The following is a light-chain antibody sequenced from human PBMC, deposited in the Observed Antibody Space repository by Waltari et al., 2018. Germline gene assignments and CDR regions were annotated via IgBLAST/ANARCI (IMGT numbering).Light chain of an antibody. CDR1: QSLVHTDGNTY. Sequence: DVVMTQSPLSLPVTLGQPASISCRSSQSLVHTDGNTYLNWFQQRPGQSPRRLIYKVSTRDSGVPDRFSGSGSGTDFTLKISRVEAEDVGIYYCMQGTNPWTFGQGTKVEIK. J-gene: IGKJ1*01. CDR2: KVS. V-gene: IGKV2-30*02. CDR3: MQGTNPWT.